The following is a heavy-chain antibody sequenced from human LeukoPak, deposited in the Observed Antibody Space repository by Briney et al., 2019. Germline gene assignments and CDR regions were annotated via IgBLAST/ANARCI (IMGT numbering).Heavy chain of an antibody. CDR1: GYTFTSYY. J-gene: IGHJ3*02. CDR3: ARDGGSYGRGAFDI. Sequence: GASVKVSCKASGYTFTSYYMHWVRQAPGQGLEWMGIINPSGGSTSYAQKSQGRVTITADESTSTAYMELSSLRSEDTAVYYCARDGGSYGRGAFDIWGQGTMVTVSS. D-gene: IGHD1-26*01. CDR2: INPSGGST. V-gene: IGHV1-46*01.